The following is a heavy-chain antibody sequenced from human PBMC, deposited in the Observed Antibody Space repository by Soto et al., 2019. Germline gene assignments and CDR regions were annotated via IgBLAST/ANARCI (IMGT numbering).Heavy chain of an antibody. J-gene: IGHJ4*02. CDR2: INSDGSST. V-gene: IGHV3-74*01. CDR3: ARDEGYGYGVDS. D-gene: IGHD5-18*01. CDR1: GFTFSSHW. Sequence: EVQLVESGGSLVQPGGSLRLSCAASGFTFSSHWMHWVRQAPGKGLVWVSRINSDGSSTTYAGSVKGRFTFSRDNAKNTLYLQMNSLRVEDTAVYYCARDEGYGYGVDSWGQGTLVTVSS.